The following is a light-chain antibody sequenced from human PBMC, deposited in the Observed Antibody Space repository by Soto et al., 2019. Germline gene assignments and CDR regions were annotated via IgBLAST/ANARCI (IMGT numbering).Light chain of an antibody. CDR3: GTWDSSLSVFV. Sequence: QSALTQPPSVSAAPGQKVTFSCSGSSSHIGKNYVSWYQQVPGTAPKLLIYEDNKRRSGIPDRFSGSKSGTSAALGITGLQTGDEADYYCGTWDSSLSVFVFGTGTKVTVL. CDR1: SSHIGKNY. V-gene: IGLV1-51*02. CDR2: EDN. J-gene: IGLJ1*01.